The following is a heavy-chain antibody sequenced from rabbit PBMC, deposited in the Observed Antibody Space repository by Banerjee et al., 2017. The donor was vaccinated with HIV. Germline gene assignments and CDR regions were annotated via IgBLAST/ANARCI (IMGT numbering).Heavy chain of an antibody. J-gene: IGHJ6*01. D-gene: IGHD8-1*01. CDR2: IYGDKGRP. V-gene: IGHV1S7*01. CDR3: VRDAYAGSSYGYGMDL. Sequence: QLKETGGGLVQPGGSLTLSCKASGFDLTTYYMNWVRQAPGKGLEWIGSIYGDKGRPYYASWVSGRFTISSDNAQNTVDLQMNSLTAVDRATYLCVRDAYAGSSYGYGMDLWGPGTLVTVS. CDR1: GFDLTTYY.